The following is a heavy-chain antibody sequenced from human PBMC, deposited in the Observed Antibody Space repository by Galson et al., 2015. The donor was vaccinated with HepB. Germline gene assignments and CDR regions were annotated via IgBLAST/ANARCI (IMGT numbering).Heavy chain of an antibody. Sequence: SLTCTVSGGSINSYYWTWIRQSPGKGLEWVGYVFYRGSTDYNPSLKSRATISVDPSKNQFSLKLTSVTAEDTAVYYCARVSRNSSGSYHRRGAFDIWGQGTVVTASS. J-gene: IGHJ3*02. CDR3: ARVSRNSSGSYHRRGAFDI. CDR1: GGSINSYY. D-gene: IGHD3-22*01. CDR2: VFYRGST. V-gene: IGHV4-59*01.